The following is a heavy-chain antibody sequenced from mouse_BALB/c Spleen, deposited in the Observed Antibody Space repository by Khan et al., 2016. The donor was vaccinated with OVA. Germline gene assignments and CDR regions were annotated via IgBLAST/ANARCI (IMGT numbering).Heavy chain of an antibody. Sequence: QIQLVQSGPELKKPGETVQISCKASGFTFTNYGMNWVRQAPGKGLKWMGWINTYTGEPTFTDDFKGRFAFSLETSASTAYLQINSLKNEDTSTYVSARVVYNGTMDFWGQGTSGTVSS. CDR2: INTYTGEP. J-gene: IGHJ4*01. CDR3: ARVVYNGTMDF. CDR1: GFTFTNYG. D-gene: IGHD1-1*02. V-gene: IGHV9-3-1*01.